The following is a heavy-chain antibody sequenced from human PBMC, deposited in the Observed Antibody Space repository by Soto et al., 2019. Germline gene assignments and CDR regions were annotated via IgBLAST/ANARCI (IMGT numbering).Heavy chain of an antibody. D-gene: IGHD3-9*01. V-gene: IGHV3-21*01. CDR3: ARDFLTGDPREAFDY. Sequence: EVQLVESGGGLVKPGESLQISCAASGFTFGAYSLSWFRRAPGKGLEWVSSISPSSTDSYYTDSVEGRFTISRDNARNSLYLQMISLTVEDTAVYYCARDFLTGDPREAFDYWGQGTTVTVSS. J-gene: IGHJ4*02. CDR2: ISPSSTDS. CDR1: GFTFGAYS.